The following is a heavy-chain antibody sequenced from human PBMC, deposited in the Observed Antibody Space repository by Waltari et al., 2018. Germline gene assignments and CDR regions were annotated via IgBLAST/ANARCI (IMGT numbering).Heavy chain of an antibody. V-gene: IGHV3-48*03. CDR2: ISSNGSTI. CDR1: GFTFSSYE. Sequence: EVQLVESGGGLVQPGGSLRLSCAASGFTFSSYEMNWVRQAPGKGLEWVAYISSNGSTIYYADSAKGRFTISRNNAKNSLYLQMNSLRAEDTAVYYGARWSYYYDSSGSGDYWGQGTLVTVSS. D-gene: IGHD3-22*01. CDR3: ARWSYYYDSSGSGDY. J-gene: IGHJ4*02.